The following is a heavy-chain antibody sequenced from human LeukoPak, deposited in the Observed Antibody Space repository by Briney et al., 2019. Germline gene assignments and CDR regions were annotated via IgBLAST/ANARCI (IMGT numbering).Heavy chain of an antibody. V-gene: IGHV3-11*06. D-gene: IGHD3-22*01. J-gene: IGHJ4*02. CDR3: ALSSAYYPHYFDY. CDR1: GFTFTDYY. Sequence: GGSLRLSCAASGFTFTDYYMSWIRQAPGKGLEWLSYISTSSSYRVYAEFVKGRFTISRDNAKNSLYLQMNSLRAEDTAVYYCALSSAYYPHYFDYWGQGTLVTVSS. CDR2: ISTSSSYR.